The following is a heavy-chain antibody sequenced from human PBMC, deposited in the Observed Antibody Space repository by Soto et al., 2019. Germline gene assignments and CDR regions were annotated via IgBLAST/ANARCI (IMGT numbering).Heavy chain of an antibody. CDR2: MNPNSGNT. CDR3: ARGGGGYYVWGSYSYTRYYGMDV. CDR1: GYTFTSYD. J-gene: IGHJ6*02. D-gene: IGHD3-16*02. V-gene: IGHV1-8*01. Sequence: ASVKVSCKASGYTFTSYDINWVRQATGQGLEWMGWMNPNSGNTGYAQKFQGRVTMTRNTSISTAYMELSSLRSEDTAVYYCARGGGGYYVWGSYSYTRYYGMDVWGQGTTVTVSS.